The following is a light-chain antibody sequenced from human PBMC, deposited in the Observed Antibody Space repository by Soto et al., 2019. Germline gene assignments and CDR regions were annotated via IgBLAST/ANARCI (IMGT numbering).Light chain of an antibody. CDR3: QQYNNWPLT. Sequence: EIVMTQSPATLPVSPGERATLSCTASQSGNNKLAWYQQKPGQAPRPLIYGASARATGIPARFSGSGSGTEFTLTISSLQSEDLAVYYCQQYNNWPLTFGGGTKVESK. CDR1: QSGNNK. J-gene: IGKJ4*01. V-gene: IGKV3-15*01. CDR2: GAS.